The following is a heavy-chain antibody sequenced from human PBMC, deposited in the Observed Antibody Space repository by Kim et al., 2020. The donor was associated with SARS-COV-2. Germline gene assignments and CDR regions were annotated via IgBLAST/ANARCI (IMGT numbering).Heavy chain of an antibody. D-gene: IGHD5-18*01. CDR2: IYPGDSDT. CDR3: ARRRYSYGYYYYGMDV. Sequence: GESLKISCKGSGYSFTSYWIGCVRQMPGKGLEWMGIIYPGDSDTRYSPSFQGQVTISADKSISTAYLQWSSLKASDTAMYYCARRRYSYGYYYYGMDVWGQGTTVTVSS. V-gene: IGHV5-51*01. CDR1: GYSFTSYW. J-gene: IGHJ6*02.